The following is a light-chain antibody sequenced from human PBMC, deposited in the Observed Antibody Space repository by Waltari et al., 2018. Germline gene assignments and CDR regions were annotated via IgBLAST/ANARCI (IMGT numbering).Light chain of an antibody. V-gene: IGKV3-20*01. J-gene: IGKJ4*01. CDR1: QSVTSIS. Sequence: EIVLTQSPGTLSLSPGERATLPCRASQSVTSISFSWYQQKLGQAPRLLIYGTSSRATGTPDRFSGSGSGTDFTLTISRLEPEDVAVYYCQQYDGEVVTFGGGTKVEI. CDR2: GTS. CDR3: QQYDGEVVT.